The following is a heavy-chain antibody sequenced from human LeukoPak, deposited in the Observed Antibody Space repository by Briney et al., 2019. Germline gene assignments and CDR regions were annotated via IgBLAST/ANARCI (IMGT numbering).Heavy chain of an antibody. CDR1: GFTFSTYA. Sequence: GGSLRLSCAASGFTFSTYAMSWVRQAPGKGLEWVAYIKREGGDRYYVDSVKGRFTISRDNTKNSLYLQMNSLRAEDTAVYYCARVAVAGIYFYYYMDVWGKGTTVTVSS. J-gene: IGHJ6*03. CDR3: ARVAVAGIYFYYYMDV. D-gene: IGHD6-13*01. V-gene: IGHV3-7*01. CDR2: IKREGGDR.